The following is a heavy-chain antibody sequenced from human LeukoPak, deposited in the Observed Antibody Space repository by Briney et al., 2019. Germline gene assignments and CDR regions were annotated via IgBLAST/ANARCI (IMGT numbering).Heavy chain of an antibody. V-gene: IGHV3-23*01. Sequence: PGGSLRLSCAASGFTFSSYAMSWVRQAPGKGLEWVSAISGSGGSTYYADSVRGRFTISRDNSKNTLYLQMNSLRAEDTAVYYCAKVWGRIVGATRLVGYWGQGTLVTVSS. CDR1: GFTFSSYA. J-gene: IGHJ4*02. CDR2: ISGSGGST. D-gene: IGHD1-26*01. CDR3: AKVWGRIVGATRLVGY.